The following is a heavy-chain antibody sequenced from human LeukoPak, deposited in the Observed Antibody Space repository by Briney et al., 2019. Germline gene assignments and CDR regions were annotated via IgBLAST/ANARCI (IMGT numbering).Heavy chain of an antibody. V-gene: IGHV4-59*01. D-gene: IGHD6-19*01. CDR1: GDSISNYF. CDR3: ARVEQWPHNIDP. J-gene: IGHJ5*02. CDR2: IYYSGST. Sequence: SETLSLTCSVSGDSISNYFWSWIRQPPGKGLEWIGYIYYSGSTNYNPSLKSRVTISMDTSKNQFSLKLSSVTAADTAVYYCARVEQWPHNIDPWGQGTLVTVSS.